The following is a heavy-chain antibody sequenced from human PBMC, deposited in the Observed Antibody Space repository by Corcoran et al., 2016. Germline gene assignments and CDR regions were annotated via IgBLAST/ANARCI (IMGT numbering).Heavy chain of an antibody. Sequence: EVQLVQSGAEVKKPGESLKISCKGSGYSFTTYWIGWVRQMPGKGLEWMGTIYPGDSDTKYSTSFQGQVTISVDKSISTAYLQWSSLKASDTAMYYGARSIYTSTCAYFDYWGQGTLVTGSS. CDR1: GYSFTTYW. CDR3: ARSIYTSTCAYFDY. CDR2: IYPGDSDT. J-gene: IGHJ4*02. V-gene: IGHV5-51*01. D-gene: IGHD6-13*01.